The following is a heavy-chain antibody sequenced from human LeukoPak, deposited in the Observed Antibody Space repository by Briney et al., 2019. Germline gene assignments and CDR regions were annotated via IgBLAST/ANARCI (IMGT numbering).Heavy chain of an antibody. Sequence: GESLKISCKSSGCNFVNYWIAWVRQMPGKGLEWMGIIYPGDSDIRYSPSFQGQVTISADKSISTAYLQWSSLKASDTAMYYCARGEPAKPWLKRKDWYFHLWGRGPLAIVSS. V-gene: IGHV5-51*01. CDR3: ARGEPAKPWLKRKDWYFHL. CDR2: IYPGDSDI. D-gene: IGHD6-19*01. J-gene: IGHJ2*01. CDR1: GCNFVNYW.